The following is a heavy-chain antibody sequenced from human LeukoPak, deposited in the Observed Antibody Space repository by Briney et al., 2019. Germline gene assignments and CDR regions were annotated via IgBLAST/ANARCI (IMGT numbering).Heavy chain of an antibody. CDR3: ARRGLVVIPV. Sequence: SETLSLTCTVSGGSVGSSDSYWVWVRQPPGKGLEWVGSIYYGGTTHYSPSLKRRLTISADTSRNQFSLSLTSVTAADTAVYFCARRGLVVIPVWGQGTLVTVSS. CDR1: GGSVGSSDSY. D-gene: IGHD2-21*01. CDR2: IYYGGTT. V-gene: IGHV4-39*01. J-gene: IGHJ4*02.